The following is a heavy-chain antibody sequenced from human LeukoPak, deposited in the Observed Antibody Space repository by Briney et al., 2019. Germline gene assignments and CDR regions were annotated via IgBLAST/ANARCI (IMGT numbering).Heavy chain of an antibody. Sequence: GGSLRLSCAASGFTFSSYAMSWVRQAPGKGLEWVSAISGSGGSTYSADSVKGRFTISRDNSKNTLYLQMNSLRAEDTAVYYCAKVSGNDDYGGNVLDYCGQGTLVTVSS. D-gene: IGHD4-23*01. V-gene: IGHV3-23*01. CDR1: GFTFSSYA. CDR2: ISGSGGST. J-gene: IGHJ4*02. CDR3: AKVSGNDDYGGNVLDY.